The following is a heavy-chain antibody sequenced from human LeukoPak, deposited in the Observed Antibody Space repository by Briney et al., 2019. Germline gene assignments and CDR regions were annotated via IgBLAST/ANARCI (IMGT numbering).Heavy chain of an antibody. CDR3: ARDYYYYDSSGPPGDAFDI. V-gene: IGHV3-30*04. D-gene: IGHD3-22*01. CDR1: GFTFSSYA. Sequence: GRSLRLSCAASGFTFSSYAMHWVRQAPGKGLEWVAVISYDGSNKYCADSVKGRFTISRDNSKNTLYLQMNSLRAEDTAVYYCARDYYYYDSSGPPGDAFDIWGQGTMVTVSS. J-gene: IGHJ3*02. CDR2: ISYDGSNK.